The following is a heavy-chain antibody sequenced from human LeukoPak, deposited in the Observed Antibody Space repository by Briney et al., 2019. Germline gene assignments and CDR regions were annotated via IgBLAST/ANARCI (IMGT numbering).Heavy chain of an antibody. Sequence: GGSLRLSCAASGFTFSSYGMHRVRQAPGKGLEWVAVISYDGSNKYYADSVKGRFTISRDNSKNTLYLQMNSLRAEDTAVYYCARVVAAPSFWGQGTLVTVSS. J-gene: IGHJ4*02. D-gene: IGHD2-15*01. CDR3: ARVVAAPSF. CDR2: ISYDGSNK. CDR1: GFTFSSYG. V-gene: IGHV3-30*03.